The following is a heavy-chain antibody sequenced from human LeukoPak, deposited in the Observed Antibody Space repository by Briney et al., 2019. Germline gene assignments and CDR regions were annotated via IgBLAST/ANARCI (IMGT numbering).Heavy chain of an antibody. V-gene: IGHV4-31*11. CDR3: ARGTTVVVPAALKGGAPNWFDP. D-gene: IGHD2-2*01. J-gene: IGHJ5*02. Sequence: SETLSLTCAVSGGSISSGGYYWSWIRQPPGKGLEWIGYIYYSGSTYYNPSLKSRVTISVDTSKNQFSLKLSSVTAADTAVYYCARGTTVVVPAALKGGAPNWFDPWGQGTLVTVSS. CDR2: IYYSGST. CDR1: GGSISSGGYY.